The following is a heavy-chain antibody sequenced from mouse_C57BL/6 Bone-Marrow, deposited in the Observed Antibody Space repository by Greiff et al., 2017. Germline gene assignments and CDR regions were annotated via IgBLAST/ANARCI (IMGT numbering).Heavy chain of an antibody. D-gene: IGHD1-1*01. Sequence: QVQLQQSGAELVKPGASVKLSCKASGYTFTEYTIHWVKQRSGQGLEWIGWFYPGSGSIKYNEKFKDKATLTADKSSSTVYMELSRLTSEDAAVYFCARHSLYYYGSRGYYAMDYWGQGTSVTVSS. J-gene: IGHJ4*01. CDR2: FYPGSGSI. CDR1: GYTFTEYT. V-gene: IGHV1-62-2*01. CDR3: ARHSLYYYGSRGYYAMDY.